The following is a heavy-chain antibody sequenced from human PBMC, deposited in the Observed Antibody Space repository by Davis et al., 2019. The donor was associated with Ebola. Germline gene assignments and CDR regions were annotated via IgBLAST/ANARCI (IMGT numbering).Heavy chain of an antibody. D-gene: IGHD4-11*01. CDR3: VRDYIFAFDL. CDR2: ITSGSNAI. J-gene: IGHJ5*02. Sequence: PGGSLRLSCAAPGFTFSDFSMNWVRQAPGKALEWISFITSGSNAIHYADSVKGRFTVSRDNVKNSLFLEMSSLRDEDSAVYYCVRDYIFAFDLWGQGARVTVSS. CDR1: GFTFSDFS. V-gene: IGHV3-48*02.